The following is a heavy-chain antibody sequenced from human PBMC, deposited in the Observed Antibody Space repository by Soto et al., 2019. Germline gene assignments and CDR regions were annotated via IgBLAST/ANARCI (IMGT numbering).Heavy chain of an antibody. J-gene: IGHJ3*02. Sequence: AGSLRLSCAASGFTVSRYYMSWVRQAPGKGLEWVSVIYSGGSTYYADSVKGRFTISRDNSKNTLYLQMNSLRAEDTAVYYCASEVMVRESDAFDIWGQGTMVTVS. D-gene: IGHD3-10*01. CDR3: ASEVMVRESDAFDI. CDR2: IYSGGST. CDR1: GFTVSRYY. V-gene: IGHV3-66*01.